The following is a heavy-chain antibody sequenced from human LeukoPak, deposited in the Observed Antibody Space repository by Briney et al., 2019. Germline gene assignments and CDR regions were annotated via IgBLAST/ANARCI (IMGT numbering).Heavy chain of an antibody. J-gene: IGHJ6*03. V-gene: IGHV1-2*02. CDR2: INPNTAGT. Sequence: GASVKVSCKASGYSFTGYYMNWVRQAPGQGLEWMGWINPNTAGTNYAQKFLGGVTLTWDTSISTAYMELNRLTSDDTAVYYCATSAGDYRAGHYYYMGVWGKGTSVTVSS. CDR3: ATSAGDYRAGHYYYMGV. CDR1: GYSFTGYY. D-gene: IGHD4-11*01.